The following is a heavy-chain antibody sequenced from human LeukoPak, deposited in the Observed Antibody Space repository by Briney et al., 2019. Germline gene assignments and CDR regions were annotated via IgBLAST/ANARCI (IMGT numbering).Heavy chain of an antibody. V-gene: IGHV4-59*01. D-gene: IGHD5-24*01. CDR2: IYYSGST. CDR1: GGSISSYY. J-gene: IGHJ6*02. Sequence: PSETLSLTCTVSGGSISSYYWSWIRQPPGKGLEWIGYIYYSGSTNHNPSLKSRVTISVDTSKNQFSLKLSSVTAADTAVYYCARGEMTYYYYGMDVWGQGTTVTVSS. CDR3: ARGEMTYYYYGMDV.